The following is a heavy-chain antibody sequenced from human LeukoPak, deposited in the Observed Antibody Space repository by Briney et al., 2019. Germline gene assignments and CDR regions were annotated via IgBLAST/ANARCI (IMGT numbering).Heavy chain of an antibody. CDR1: GFTFSSYA. CDR3: AKVVLRYFDWSEYDAFDI. J-gene: IGHJ3*02. Sequence: PGGSLRLSCAASGFTFSSYAMSWVRQAPGKGLEWVSGISASGGSTYYADSVKGRFTISRDNSKNTLYLQMNSLRAEDTAVYYCAKVVLRYFDWSEYDAFDIWGQGTMATVSS. CDR2: ISASGGST. V-gene: IGHV3-23*01. D-gene: IGHD3-9*01.